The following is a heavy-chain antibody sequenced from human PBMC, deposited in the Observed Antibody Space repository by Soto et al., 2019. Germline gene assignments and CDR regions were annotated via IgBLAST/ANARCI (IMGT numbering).Heavy chain of an antibody. J-gene: IGHJ4*02. CDR1: GFTFSDYA. Sequence: PWGSLRLSCAASGFTFSDYAMHWVRQAPGKGLEWLAVVSHDGRNTHYADSVKGRFTISRDSSKNTVSLEMTSLRAEDTAVYYCAKGGRQWLVTSDFDYWGQGTLVTVSS. V-gene: IGHV3-30*18. CDR2: VSHDGRNT. D-gene: IGHD6-19*01. CDR3: AKGGRQWLVTSDFDY.